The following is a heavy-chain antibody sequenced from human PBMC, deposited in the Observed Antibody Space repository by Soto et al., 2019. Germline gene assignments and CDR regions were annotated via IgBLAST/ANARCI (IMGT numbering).Heavy chain of an antibody. CDR1: LGSISSYY. CDR3: ARDPYYYDSSGYHGSRYFDL. V-gene: IGHV4-4*07. CDR2: IYTSGST. J-gene: IGHJ2*01. Sequence: SETLSLTCIVSLGSISSYYWSWIPPPAGKGLEWIGRIYTSGSTNYNPSLKSRVTMSVDTSKNQFSLKLSSVTAADTAVYYCARDPYYYDSSGYHGSRYFDLWGRGTLVTVSS. D-gene: IGHD3-22*01.